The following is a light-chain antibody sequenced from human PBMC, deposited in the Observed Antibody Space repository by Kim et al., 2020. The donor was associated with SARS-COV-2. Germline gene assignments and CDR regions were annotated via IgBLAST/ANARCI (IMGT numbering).Light chain of an antibody. V-gene: IGLV3-9*01. CDR1: NIVRRN. J-gene: IGLJ3*02. CDR2: RDY. CDR3: QVWDSSTWV. Sequence: SGALGQTASITCGGNNIVRRNVHWYQQRPGQAPVLVIYRDYNRPSGIPERFSGSNSGNTATLTISRAQDGDEADYYCQVWDSSTWVFGGGTQLTVL.